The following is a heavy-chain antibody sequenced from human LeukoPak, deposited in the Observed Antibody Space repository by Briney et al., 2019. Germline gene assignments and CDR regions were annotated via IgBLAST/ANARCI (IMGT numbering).Heavy chain of an antibody. Sequence: SETLSLTCTVSGGSISSYYWSWIRQPAGKGLEWIGRIYTSGSTNYNPSHKSRVTMSVDTSKNQFSLKLSSVTAADTAVYYCAREPRMTAAFDIWGQGTMVTVSS. D-gene: IGHD2-15*01. CDR2: IYTSGST. CDR1: GGSISSYY. J-gene: IGHJ3*02. CDR3: AREPRMTAAFDI. V-gene: IGHV4-4*07.